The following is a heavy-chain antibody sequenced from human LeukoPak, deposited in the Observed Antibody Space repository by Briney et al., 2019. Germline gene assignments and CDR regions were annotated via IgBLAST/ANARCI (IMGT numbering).Heavy chain of an antibody. CDR3: ASIHSYDFWSGYYKVDYYYMDV. CDR2: INHSGST. CDR1: GGSFSGYY. J-gene: IGHJ6*03. V-gene: IGHV4-34*01. D-gene: IGHD3-3*01. Sequence: SETLSLTCAAYGGSFSGYYWTWIRQPPGKGLEWIGEINHSGSTKYNPSLKSRVTISVDTSKNQFSLKLSSVTAADTAVYYCASIHSYDFWSGYYKVDYYYMDVWGKGTTVTVSS.